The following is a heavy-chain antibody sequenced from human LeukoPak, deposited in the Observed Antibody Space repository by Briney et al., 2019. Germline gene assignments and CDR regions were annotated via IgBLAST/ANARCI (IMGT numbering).Heavy chain of an antibody. J-gene: IGHJ6*03. D-gene: IGHD3-3*01. CDR3: ARWPFWSGYAYHYYTDV. CDR2: INHSGSA. V-gene: IGHV4-34*01. CDR1: GGSFSGYY. Sequence: KSSETLSLTCAVYGGSFSGYYWSWIRQPPGKGLEWIGEINHSGSANYNPSLRSRVTISVDTSKNQFSLQLSSVTAADTALYYCARWPFWSGYAYHYYTDVWGKGTTVTVSS.